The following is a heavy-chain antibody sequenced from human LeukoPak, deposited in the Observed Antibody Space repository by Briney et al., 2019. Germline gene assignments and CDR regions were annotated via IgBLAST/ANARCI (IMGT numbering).Heavy chain of an antibody. V-gene: IGHV3-7*01. CDR3: ATYSGPDKWDASDM. CDR2: IRVDGSTE. Sequence: GGSLRLSCAASGFTFSSYAMTWVRQAPGKGLEWVATIRVDGSTEYPVDSVKGRFTISRDNAKNSLHLQMNSLRAEDTAVYYCATYSGPDKWDASDMWGQGTLVTVSS. D-gene: IGHD1-26*01. J-gene: IGHJ3*02. CDR1: GFTFSSYA.